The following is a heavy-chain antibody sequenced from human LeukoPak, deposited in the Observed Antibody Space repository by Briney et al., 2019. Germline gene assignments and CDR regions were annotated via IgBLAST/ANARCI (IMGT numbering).Heavy chain of an antibody. D-gene: IGHD1-14*01. J-gene: IGHJ4*01. CDR2: VYHSGGA. CDR1: GASIASHSW. V-gene: IGHV4/OR15-8*01. CDR3: AYNRNFAPDN. Sequence: SETLSLTCAVSGASIASHSWWSWVRQPPGKGLEWIGEVYHSGGANYKPSLKSRVTISVDTSRNHFSLKLTSVTAADTAVYFCAYNRNFAPDNWGQGTLVTVSS.